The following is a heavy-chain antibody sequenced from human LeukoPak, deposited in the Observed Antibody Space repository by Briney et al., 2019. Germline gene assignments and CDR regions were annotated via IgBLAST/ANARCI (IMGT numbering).Heavy chain of an antibody. J-gene: IGHJ4*02. V-gene: IGHV4-61*02. D-gene: IGHD3-22*01. CDR1: GGSISSGSYY. Sequence: SETLSLTCTVSGGSISSGSYYWSWIRQPAGKGLEWIGRIDTSGSTNYNPSLKSRVTISLDTSKNQFSLRLSSVAAADTAVYYCAAYYYDSSGYFDNWGQGTLVTVSS. CDR3: AAYYYDSSGYFDN. CDR2: IDTSGST.